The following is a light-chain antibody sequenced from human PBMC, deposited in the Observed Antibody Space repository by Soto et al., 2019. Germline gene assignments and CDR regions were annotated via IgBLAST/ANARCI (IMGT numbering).Light chain of an antibody. CDR3: QQYSSSFT. V-gene: IGKV3-20*01. J-gene: IGKJ3*01. CDR1: QSVNRGY. CDR2: GVS. Sequence: EIVLTQSPGTLSLSPGERATLSCRASQSVNRGYLAWYQQRPGQGPRLLIYGVSARATGIPDRFSGSGSATDFTLTISRLEPEDFAVYYCQQYSSSFTFGPGTKVDLK.